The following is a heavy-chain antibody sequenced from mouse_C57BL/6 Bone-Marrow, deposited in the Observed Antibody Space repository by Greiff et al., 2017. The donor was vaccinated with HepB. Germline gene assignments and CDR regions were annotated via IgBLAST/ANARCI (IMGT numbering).Heavy chain of an antibody. D-gene: IGHD2-2*01. CDR3: ARDVGYPYYAMDY. V-gene: IGHV1-20*01. Sequence: VQLQQSGPELVKPGDSVKISCKASGYSFTGYFMNWVMQSHGKSLEWIGRINPYNGDTFYNQKFKGKATLTVDKSSSTAHMELRSLTSEDSAVYYCARDVGYPYYAMDYWGQKTSVTVSS. CDR1: GYSFTGYF. J-gene: IGHJ4*01. CDR2: INPYNGDT.